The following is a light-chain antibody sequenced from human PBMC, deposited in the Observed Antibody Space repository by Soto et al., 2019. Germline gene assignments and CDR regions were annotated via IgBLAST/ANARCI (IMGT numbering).Light chain of an antibody. V-gene: IGKV4-1*01. CDR1: QSVLYSSNNRNY. CDR2: WAS. CDR3: QQYYSTPPT. J-gene: IGKJ1*01. Sequence: DIVMTQSPDSLAVSLGERATINCKSSQSVLYSSNNRNYLAWYQQKPGQPPKLLIYWASTRESGVPDRFSGGGSETDFTLTNSSLRAEDVAVYSCQQYYSTPPTFGQGAKVEIK.